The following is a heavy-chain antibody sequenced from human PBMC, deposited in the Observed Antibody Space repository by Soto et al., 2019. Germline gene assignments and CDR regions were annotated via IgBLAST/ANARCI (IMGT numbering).Heavy chain of an antibody. V-gene: IGHV1-46*01. CDR3: ARAYCISTRCPSLGMDV. D-gene: IGHD2-2*01. CDR1: GYTFTSYY. Sequence: ASVKVSCKASGYTFTSYYMHWLRQAPGQGLEWMGIINPSGGSTSYAQKFQGRVTMTRDTSTSTVYMELSSLRSEDTAVYYCARAYCISTRCPSLGMDVWGQGTTVTVSS. J-gene: IGHJ6*02. CDR2: INPSGGST.